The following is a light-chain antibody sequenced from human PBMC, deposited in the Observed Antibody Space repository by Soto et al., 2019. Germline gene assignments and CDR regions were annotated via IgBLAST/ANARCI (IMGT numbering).Light chain of an antibody. Sequence: DIQMTPSPSTLSGSVGDRVIITCRASQNVRSYVNWYQQKPGKAPNVLIYETSTLQDGVPSRFSGDGYGTDFTLSISSLHPEDFATYYCQQTFSLPRTFGQGTKVDIK. CDR2: ETS. CDR1: QNVRSY. CDR3: QQTFSLPRT. J-gene: IGKJ2*02. V-gene: IGKV1-39*01.